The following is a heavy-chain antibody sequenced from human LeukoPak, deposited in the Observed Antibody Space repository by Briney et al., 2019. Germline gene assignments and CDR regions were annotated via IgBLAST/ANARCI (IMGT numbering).Heavy chain of an antibody. CDR2: ISGSGGST. Sequence: GGSLGLSCAASGLTFSTYAMSWVRQAPGKGLEWVSTISGSGGSTYYADSVKGRFTISRDNSKNTLYLQMSSLRAEDTALYYCAKHFYYYAMDVWAQGTTVTVSS. CDR3: AKHFYYYAMDV. V-gene: IGHV3-23*01. J-gene: IGHJ6*02. CDR1: GLTFSTYA.